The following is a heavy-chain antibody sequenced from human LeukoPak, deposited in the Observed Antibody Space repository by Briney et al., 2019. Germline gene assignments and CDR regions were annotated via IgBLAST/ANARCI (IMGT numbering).Heavy chain of an antibody. D-gene: IGHD3-10*01. Sequence: SVKVSSKASGGTFSSYAISRVRQAPGQGLEWMGGIIPIFGTANYAQKFQGRVTITADESTSTAYMELSSLRSEDTAVYYCARGDPYYYGSGRVSPYDYWGQGTLVTVSS. V-gene: IGHV1-69*13. CDR1: GGTFSSYA. CDR2: IIPIFGTA. J-gene: IGHJ4*02. CDR3: ARGDPYYYGSGRVSPYDY.